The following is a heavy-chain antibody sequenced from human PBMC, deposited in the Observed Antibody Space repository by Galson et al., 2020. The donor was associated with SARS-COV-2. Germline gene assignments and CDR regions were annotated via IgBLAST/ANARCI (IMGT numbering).Heavy chain of an antibody. CDR3: VRDRGGYNHGFDY. CDR2: IWYDGTEK. Sequence: GGSLRLSCTASGFTFSSYGMHWVRQAPGKGLEWVAVIWYDGTEKYFPDSERGRFTISRDNSKNTVYLQMNSLRAEDTALYFCVRDRGGYNHGFDYWGQGTLVAVSS. J-gene: IGHJ4*02. V-gene: IGHV3-33*01. D-gene: IGHD5-18*01. CDR1: GFTFSSYG.